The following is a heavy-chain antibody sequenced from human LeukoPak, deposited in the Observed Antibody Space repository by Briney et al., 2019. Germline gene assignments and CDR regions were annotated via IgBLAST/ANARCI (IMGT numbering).Heavy chain of an antibody. J-gene: IGHJ4*02. V-gene: IGHV4-39*07. CDR2: IYYSGST. CDR1: GGSINTGSYY. Sequence: TSETLSLTCTVSGGSINTGSYYWGWIRQPPGKGLEWIGSIYYSGSTYYNPSLKSRVTISVDTSKNQFSLKLSSVTAADTAVYYCARATSGSYYTPWYFDYWGQGTLVTVSS. CDR3: ARATSGSYYTPWYFDY. D-gene: IGHD3-10*01.